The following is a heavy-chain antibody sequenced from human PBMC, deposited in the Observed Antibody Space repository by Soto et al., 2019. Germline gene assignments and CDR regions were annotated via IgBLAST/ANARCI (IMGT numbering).Heavy chain of an antibody. CDR3: ARDHGGAHDY. V-gene: IGHV3-21*01. D-gene: IGHD3-16*01. CDR2: ISSSSTYT. CDR1: GFTFSTYS. Sequence: LRLSCAASGFTFSTYSMNWVRQAPGKGLEWVSSISSSSTYTHYADSLKGRFTISRDNAKNSLYLQMNSLRAEDTAIYYCARDHGGAHDYWGQGTLVTVSS. J-gene: IGHJ4*02.